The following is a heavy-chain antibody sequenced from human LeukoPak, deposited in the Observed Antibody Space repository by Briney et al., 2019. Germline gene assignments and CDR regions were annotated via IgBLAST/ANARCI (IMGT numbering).Heavy chain of an antibody. Sequence: SETLSLTCNVSGGSISTSRYQWGWIRQPPGKGLEWIGNIFYRGSNYYNPSLRSRVTISVDTYKNQFSLKLTSVTAADTAVYYCARDRWNDVPFDYWGQGTLVTVSS. CDR3: ARDRWNDVPFDY. CDR2: IFYRGSN. V-gene: IGHV4-39*07. D-gene: IGHD1-1*01. J-gene: IGHJ4*02. CDR1: GGSISTSRYQ.